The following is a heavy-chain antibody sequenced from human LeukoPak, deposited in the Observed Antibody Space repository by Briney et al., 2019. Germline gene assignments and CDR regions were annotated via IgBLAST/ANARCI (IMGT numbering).Heavy chain of an antibody. CDR1: GGSISSSSYY. J-gene: IGHJ4*02. CDR2: IYHSGST. Sequence: SETLSLTCTVSGGSISSSSYYWGWIRQPPGKGLEWIGSIYHSGSTYYNPSLKSRVTISVDTSKNQFSLKLSSVTAADTAVYYCARGEWDTAMVDYWGQGTLVTVSS. D-gene: IGHD5-18*01. CDR3: ARGEWDTAMVDY. V-gene: IGHV4-39*07.